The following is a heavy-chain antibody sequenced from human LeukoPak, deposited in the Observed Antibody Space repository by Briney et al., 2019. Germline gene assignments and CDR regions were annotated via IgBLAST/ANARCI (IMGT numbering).Heavy chain of an antibody. J-gene: IGHJ4*02. CDR1: GGSFSGYY. V-gene: IGHV4-34*01. D-gene: IGHD1-26*01. Sequence: SETLSLTCAVYGGSFSGYYWSWIRQPPGRGLEWIGNIYDSGSTYYNASLQSRVTISIDTSKNQFSLRLSSVTAADTAMYYCAKSGGYGLIDYWGQGTLVTVSS. CDR2: IYDSGST. CDR3: AKSGGYGLIDY.